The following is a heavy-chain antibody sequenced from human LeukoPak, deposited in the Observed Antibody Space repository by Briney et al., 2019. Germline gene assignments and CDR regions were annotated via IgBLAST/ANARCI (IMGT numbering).Heavy chain of an antibody. J-gene: IGHJ6*03. D-gene: IGHD2-2*01. CDR1: GFTFSSYS. CDR2: ISSSSSYI. V-gene: IGHV3-21*01. CDR3: ARDRGCSSTSCPYYYYYMDV. Sequence: GGSLRLSCAASGFTFSSYSMNWVRQAPGKGLEWVSSISSSSSYIYYADSVKGRFTISRDNAKNSLYLQMNSLRAEDTAVYYCARDRGCSSTSCPYYYYYMDVWGKGTTVTVSS.